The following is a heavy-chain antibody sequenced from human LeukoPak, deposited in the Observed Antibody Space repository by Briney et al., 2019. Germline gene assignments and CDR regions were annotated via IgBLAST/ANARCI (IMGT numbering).Heavy chain of an antibody. V-gene: IGHV3-23*01. D-gene: IGHD3-10*01. J-gene: IGHJ4*02. CDR3: AKVPLDYYGSGSYSNFDY. CDR1: GFTFSSYA. CDR2: ISGIGGST. Sequence: GGSLRLSCAASGFTFSSYAMSWVRQAPGKGLEWVSAISGIGGSTYYADSVKGRFTISRDNSKNTLYLQMNSLRAEDTAVYYCAKVPLDYYGSGSYSNFDYWGQGTLVTVSS.